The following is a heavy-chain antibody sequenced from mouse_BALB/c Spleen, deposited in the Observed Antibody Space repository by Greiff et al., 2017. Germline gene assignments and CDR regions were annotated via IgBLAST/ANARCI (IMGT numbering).Heavy chain of an antibody. CDR1: GYAFSSYW. D-gene: IGHD1-2*01. V-gene: IGHV1-80*01. CDR2: IYPGDGDT. J-gene: IGHJ3*01. Sequence: VQVVESGAELVRPGSSVKISCKASGYAFSSYWMNWVKQRPGQGLEWIGQIYPGDGDTNYNGKFKGKATLTADKSSSTAYMQLSSLTSEDSAVYFCARGATASYWGQGTLVTVSA. CDR3: ARGATASY.